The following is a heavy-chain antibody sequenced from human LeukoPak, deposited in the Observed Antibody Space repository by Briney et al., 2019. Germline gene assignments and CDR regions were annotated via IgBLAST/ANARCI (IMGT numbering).Heavy chain of an antibody. CDR1: GGAFSSYA. D-gene: IGHD6-19*01. V-gene: IGHV1-69*04. CDR2: IIPIFGIA. CDR3: ARGRESSGWFLGAYYFDY. J-gene: IGHJ4*02. Sequence: GASVKVSCKASGGAFSSYAISWVRQAPGQGLEWMGRIIPIFGIANYAQKFQGRVTITADKPTSTAYMELSSLRSEDTAVYYCARGRESSGWFLGAYYFDYWGQGTLVTVSS.